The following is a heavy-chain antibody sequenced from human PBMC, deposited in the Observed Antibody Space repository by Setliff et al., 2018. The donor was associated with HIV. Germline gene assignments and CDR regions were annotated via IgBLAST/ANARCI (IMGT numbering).Heavy chain of an antibody. CDR3: ATDNGSSYSMDI. D-gene: IGHD2-21*01. V-gene: IGHV3-15*01. CDR1: GFTFNNAW. CDR2: IKKSSDGGKT. Sequence: PGGSLRLSCVASGFTFNNAWMNWVRQAPGKGLEWLGRIKKSSDGGKTDDASPVKGRFTISRDDSKNTLYLQMNSLKTEDTGVYFCATDNGSSYSMDIWGQGTTVTV. J-gene: IGHJ6*02.